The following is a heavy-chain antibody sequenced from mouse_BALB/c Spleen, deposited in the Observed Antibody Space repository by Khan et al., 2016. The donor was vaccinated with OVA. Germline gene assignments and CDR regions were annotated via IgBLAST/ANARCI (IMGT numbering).Heavy chain of an antibody. Sequence: EVKLQESGPELVKPGASVKISCKASGYSFTGYFMNWVMQSHGKSLEWIGRINPHVGETFYNPKFQGKATLTVDESSSTAHMELRSLASEDSAVYYCARSDGSGFDYWGQGTTLTVSS. CDR2: INPHVGET. J-gene: IGHJ2*01. CDR1: GYSFTGYF. CDR3: ARSDGSGFDY. D-gene: IGHD1-1*01. V-gene: IGHV1-20*02.